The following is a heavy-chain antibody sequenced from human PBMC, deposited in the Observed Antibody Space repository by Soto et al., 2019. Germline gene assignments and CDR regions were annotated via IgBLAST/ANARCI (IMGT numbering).Heavy chain of an antibody. CDR2: IIDSGAST. CDR1: GFTFWSFS. Sequence: GGSRRLSCATPGFTFWSFSMGWGYKAAGWGLEWVSDIIDSGASTYYADSVKGRFTISRDNSKSTLYLQMNSLRAEDTALYYCAKGRSYYYYGVDVWGQGTTVTVSS. CDR3: AKGRSYYYYGVDV. V-gene: IGHV3-23*01. J-gene: IGHJ6*02.